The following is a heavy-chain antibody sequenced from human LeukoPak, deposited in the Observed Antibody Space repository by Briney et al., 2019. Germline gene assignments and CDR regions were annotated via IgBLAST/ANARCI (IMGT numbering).Heavy chain of an antibody. CDR2: ISGSGGST. CDR3: AKDSRAVAGTGAFGAFDI. J-gene: IGHJ3*02. Sequence: GGSLRLSCAASGFTFSSYAMGWVRQAPGKGLEWVSAISGSGGSTYYADSVKGRFTISRDNSKNTLYLQMNSLRAEDTAVYYCAKDSRAVAGTGAFGAFDIWGQGTMVTVSS. CDR1: GFTFSSYA. V-gene: IGHV3-23*01. D-gene: IGHD6-19*01.